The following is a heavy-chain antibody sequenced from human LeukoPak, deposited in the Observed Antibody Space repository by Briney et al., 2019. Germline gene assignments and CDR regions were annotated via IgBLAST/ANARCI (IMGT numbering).Heavy chain of an antibody. V-gene: IGHV1-2*02. Sequence: ASVKVSCKASGYTFTGYYMHWVRQAPGQGLEWMGWINPNSGGTNYAQKFQGRVTMTRDTSISTAYMELSRLRSDDTAVYYCARSPITIFGVVSDYWGQGTLVIVSS. CDR3: ARSPITIFGVVSDY. D-gene: IGHD3-3*01. CDR2: INPNSGGT. CDR1: GYTFTGYY. J-gene: IGHJ4*02.